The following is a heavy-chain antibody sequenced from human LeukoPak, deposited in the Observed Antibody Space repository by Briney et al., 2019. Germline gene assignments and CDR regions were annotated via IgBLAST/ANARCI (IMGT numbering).Heavy chain of an antibody. CDR2: FNPKDDEI. J-gene: IGHJ4*02. V-gene: IGHV1-24*01. Sequence: GASVKVSCKVSGYTLTELSLNWVRRAPGKGLEWMGTFNPKDDEIIYAQNFQGRVTMTDDTSTNTAYMELSSLRSDDTAFYYCAANMGLLCTDGVCPEAFDLWGQGTLVSVAS. CDR3: AANMGLLCTDGVCPEAFDL. CDR1: GYTLTELS. D-gene: IGHD2-8*01.